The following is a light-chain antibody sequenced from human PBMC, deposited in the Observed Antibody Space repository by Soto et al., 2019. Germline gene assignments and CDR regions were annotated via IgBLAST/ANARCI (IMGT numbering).Light chain of an antibody. Sequence: DIQMTRSPSSLSASVGDRVTITCQASQEISNYLNWYQQKPGKAPKLLIYDASNLETGVPSRFSGSGSGTDFTFTISSLQPEDIAAYYCQQYDNLPRTFGQGTKLEIK. CDR1: QEISNY. CDR3: QQYDNLPRT. J-gene: IGKJ2*01. V-gene: IGKV1-33*01. CDR2: DAS.